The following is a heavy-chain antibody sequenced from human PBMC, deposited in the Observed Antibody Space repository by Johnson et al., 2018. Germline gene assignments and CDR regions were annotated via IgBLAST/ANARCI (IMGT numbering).Heavy chain of an antibody. CDR1: GFTFSRSG. D-gene: IGHD3-16*01. CDR3: ARDEGGSPFDV. J-gene: IGHJ3*01. V-gene: IGHV3-33*01. Sequence: VQLVESGGGVVQXGRSLRLXCAASGFTFSRSGMHWVRQAPGKGLEWVAVIWSDGSNEGYADSVKGRYTISRDNSKNTLYLQMNSLRVEDTAVYYCARDEGGSPFDVWGQGTMVTVSS. CDR2: IWSDGSNE.